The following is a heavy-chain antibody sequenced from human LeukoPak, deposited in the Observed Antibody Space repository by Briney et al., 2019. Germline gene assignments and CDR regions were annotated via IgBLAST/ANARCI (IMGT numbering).Heavy chain of an antibody. J-gene: IGHJ4*02. V-gene: IGHV5-51*01. CDR3: ARHLRSMVVTGYFDY. CDR1: GYSFTSYW. Sequence: GESLKISCKGSGYSFTSYWIGWVRQMPGKGLEWMGIIYPGDSDTRYSPSFQGQVTISADKSISTAYLQWSSLKASDTAMYYCARHLRSMVVTGYFDYWGQRTLVTVSS. D-gene: IGHD4-23*01. CDR2: IYPGDSDT.